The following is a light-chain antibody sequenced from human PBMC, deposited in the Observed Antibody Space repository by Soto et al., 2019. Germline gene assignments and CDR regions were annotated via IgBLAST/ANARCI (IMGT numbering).Light chain of an antibody. J-gene: IGKJ4*01. V-gene: IGKV3-11*01. CDR1: QRISRN. Sequence: EIVMTQSPATLSVSPGESATLSCRASQRISRNLAWYQQKPGQAPRLLIYGASSRATGIPDRFSGSGSGTDFTLTISSLEPGDFAVYYCQQRSDWPLTFGGGTKVDIK. CDR3: QQRSDWPLT. CDR2: GAS.